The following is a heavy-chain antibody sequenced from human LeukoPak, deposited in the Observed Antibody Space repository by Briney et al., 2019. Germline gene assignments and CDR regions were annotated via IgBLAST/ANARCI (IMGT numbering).Heavy chain of an antibody. D-gene: IGHD3-16*02. V-gene: IGHV3-74*01. Sequence: GGSLRLSCAASGFTLSSYWMHWVRQAPGKGLVWVSRVNSDGSRATYADSVKGRLTISRDNAKNTVYLQMNSLRVEDTAVYHCARESVRNTDAFDVWGQGTMVTVSS. CDR3: ARESVRNTDAFDV. J-gene: IGHJ3*01. CDR2: VNSDGSRA. CDR1: GFTLSSYW.